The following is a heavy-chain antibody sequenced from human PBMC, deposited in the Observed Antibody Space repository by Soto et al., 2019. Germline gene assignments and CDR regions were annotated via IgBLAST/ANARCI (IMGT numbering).Heavy chain of an antibody. CDR1: GFIFSNYA. J-gene: IGHJ4*01. Sequence: GGSLRLSCSASGFIFSNYAMHWVRQAPGKGLEYVSHINNNGGSTNYADSVKGRFTISRDNSKNTLYLQMSSLRDDDTAVYYCTTDSYLTIVIVRFDYWGHGTLVTVSS. CDR3: TTDSYLTIVIVRFDY. D-gene: IGHD3-22*01. CDR2: INNNGGST. V-gene: IGHV3-64D*08.